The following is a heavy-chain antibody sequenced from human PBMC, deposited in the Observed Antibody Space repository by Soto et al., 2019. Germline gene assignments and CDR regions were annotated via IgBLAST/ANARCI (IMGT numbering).Heavy chain of an antibody. CDR1: GDSVSSNSAG. Sequence: SETLSLTCVISGDSVSSNSAGWNWIRQSPSRGLEWLGRTYYKSKWNNDYALSVKSRITINPDTSKNQFSLHLYSVTPEDTAVSYSTGTTWFRGMDVWGQGTPVTVSS. J-gene: IGHJ6*02. D-gene: IGHD1-26*01. V-gene: IGHV6-1*01. CDR3: TGTTWFRGMDV. CDR2: TYYKSKWNN.